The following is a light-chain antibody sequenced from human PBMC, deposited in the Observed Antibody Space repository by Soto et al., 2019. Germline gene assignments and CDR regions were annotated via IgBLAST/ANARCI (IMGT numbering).Light chain of an antibody. CDR2: WAS. CDR1: QSVLFTSNNKNY. Sequence: DIVMTQSPDSLAVSLGERATINCESSQSVLFTSNNKNYLAWYQQKPGQPPKLLLSWASARESGVPERFSGSGSGTLFTLSISSLQAEDVAVYYCQHYGSSLAFGGGTKVEIK. V-gene: IGKV4-1*01. CDR3: QHYGSSLA. J-gene: IGKJ4*01.